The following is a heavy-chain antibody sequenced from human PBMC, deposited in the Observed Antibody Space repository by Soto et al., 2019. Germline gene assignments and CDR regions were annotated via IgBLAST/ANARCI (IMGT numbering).Heavy chain of an antibody. Sequence: GKALEWFSGINGSGTITYYADSVKGRFTVSRDNSKNTLYLQMNSLSSEDTALYYFFFQAGDGIRGSVPVFAFRLNRSSDL. J-gene: IGHJ2*01. CDR3: FFQAGDGIRGSVPVFAFRLNRSSDL. V-gene: IGHV3-23*01. D-gene: IGHD1-26*01. CDR2: INGSGTIT.